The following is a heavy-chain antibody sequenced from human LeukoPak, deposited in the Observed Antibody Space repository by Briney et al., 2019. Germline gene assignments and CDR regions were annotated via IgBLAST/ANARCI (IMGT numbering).Heavy chain of an antibody. CDR3: AAAEWFMPDGETPFDY. Sequence: SVKVSCXASGFTFTNSAMQWVRQARGQRLEWIEWIVVGSGNTNYAQKFQERVTITRDMSTSTAYMELSSLRSEDTAVYYCAAAEWFMPDGETPFDYWGQGTLVTVSS. D-gene: IGHD3-3*01. J-gene: IGHJ4*02. V-gene: IGHV1-58*02. CDR2: IVVGSGNT. CDR1: GFTFTNSA.